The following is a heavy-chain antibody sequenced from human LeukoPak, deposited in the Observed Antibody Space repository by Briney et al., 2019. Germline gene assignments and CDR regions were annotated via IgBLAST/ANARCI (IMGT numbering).Heavy chain of an antibody. J-gene: IGHJ4*02. CDR3: AKDGYSSDWAVDY. V-gene: IGHV3-23*01. CDR2: ISGSGGNT. CDR1: GFTFSSNA. D-gene: IGHD6-19*01. Sequence: GGSLRLSCAASGFTFSSNAMSWVRQAPGKGLEWVSAISGSGGNTYYADSVKGRFTISRDNSKNTLYLQMNSLRAEDTAVYYCAKDGYSSDWAVDYWGQGTLVTVSS.